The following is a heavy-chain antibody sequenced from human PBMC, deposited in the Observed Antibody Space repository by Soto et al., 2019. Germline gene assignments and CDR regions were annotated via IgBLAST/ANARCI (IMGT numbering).Heavy chain of an antibody. CDR2: ISAFNGET. D-gene: IGHD6-19*01. CDR3: VRDQQWLLPVPLNFDY. J-gene: IGHJ4*02. Sequence: ASVKVSCKASGFTFSDYGFSWVRQAPGRGLEWMGWISAFNGETNYTQKSEGRVAMTTDAATTTAYMELRSLTVDDTAVYYCVRDQQWLLPVPLNFDYWRQRTVVTVSS. V-gene: IGHV1-18*01. CDR1: GFTFSDYG.